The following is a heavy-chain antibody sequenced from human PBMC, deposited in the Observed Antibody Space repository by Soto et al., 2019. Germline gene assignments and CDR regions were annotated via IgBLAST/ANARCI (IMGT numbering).Heavy chain of an antibody. V-gene: IGHV4-39*01. CDR2: IYYSGST. D-gene: IGHD1-26*01. Sequence: SETLSLTCTVSGDSISSRSYYWGWIRQPPGKGLEWIGNIYYSGSTHFNPSLKSRATISVDTSRNQFSLDLSSVTAADTAIYYCARGLISGSHYSGGWYYFDSWGQGTQVTSPQ. CDR3: ARGLISGSHYSGGWYYFDS. J-gene: IGHJ4*02. CDR1: GDSISSRSYY.